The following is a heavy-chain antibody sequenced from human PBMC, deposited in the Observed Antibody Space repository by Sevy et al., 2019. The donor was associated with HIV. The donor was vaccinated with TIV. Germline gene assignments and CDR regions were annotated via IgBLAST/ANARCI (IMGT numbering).Heavy chain of an antibody. V-gene: IGHV3-11*01. Sequence: GGSLRLSCAASGFTFSDYYMSWIRQAPGTGLEWVSYISSSGSTIYYADSVKGRFTISRDNAKNSLYLQMNSLRAEDTAVYYCARGARWDSSGWSYFDYWGQRTLVTVSS. CDR3: ARGARWDSSGWSYFDY. CDR2: ISSSGSTI. D-gene: IGHD6-19*01. CDR1: GFTFSDYY. J-gene: IGHJ4*02.